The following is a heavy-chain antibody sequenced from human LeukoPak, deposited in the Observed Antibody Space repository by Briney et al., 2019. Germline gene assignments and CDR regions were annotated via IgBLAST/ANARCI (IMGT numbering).Heavy chain of an antibody. CDR1: GYTFTGYY. Sequence: GASVKVSCKASGYTFTGYYMHWVRQAPGQGLEWMGWINPNSGGTNYAQKFRGRVTMTRDPSISTAYMELRRLRSDDTAVYYCARDPDTATSRWGQGTLVTVSS. J-gene: IGHJ4*02. CDR2: INPNSGGT. V-gene: IGHV1-2*02. D-gene: IGHD5-18*01. CDR3: ARDPDTATSR.